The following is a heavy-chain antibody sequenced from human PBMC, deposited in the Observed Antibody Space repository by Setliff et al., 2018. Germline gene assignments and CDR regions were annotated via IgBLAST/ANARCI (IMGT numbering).Heavy chain of an antibody. V-gene: IGHV1-2*02. D-gene: IGHD3-10*01. CDR1: AYSFTDYY. CDR3: ARLFQGYDYYKRFDS. CDR2: INPNSGGT. Sequence: ASVKVSCKTSAYSFTDYYIQWVRQAPGQGLEWMGWINPNSGGTKYSPKFQGRVAMTRDTSVTTAFLELSGLTYDDTAVYYCARLFQGYDYYKRFDSWGQGTLVTVS. J-gene: IGHJ4*02.